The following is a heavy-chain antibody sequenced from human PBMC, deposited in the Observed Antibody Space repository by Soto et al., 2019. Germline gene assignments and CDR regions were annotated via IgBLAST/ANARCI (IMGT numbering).Heavy chain of an antibody. CDR3: AKGRGSSVFVQSFDY. Sequence: EVQLLESGGGLVQPGGSLRLSCAASGFTFSSYAMSWVRQAPGKGLEWVSAISGSGGSTYYADSVKGRFTISRDNSKNTLYLKMNSLRAEDTAVYYCAKGRGSSVFVQSFDYLGQGTLVTVPS. J-gene: IGHJ4*02. V-gene: IGHV3-23*01. D-gene: IGHD6-6*01. CDR2: ISGSGGST. CDR1: GFTFSSYA.